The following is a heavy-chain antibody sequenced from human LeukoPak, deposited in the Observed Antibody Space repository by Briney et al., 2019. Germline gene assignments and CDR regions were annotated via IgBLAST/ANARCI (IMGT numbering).Heavy chain of an antibody. CDR1: GGSISSGSYS. D-gene: IGHD3-10*01. V-gene: IGHV4-61*02. J-gene: IGHJ4*02. CDR2: IYTSGST. CDR3: ASSTGSGSYYPLFDY. Sequence: SQTLSLTCTASGGSISSGSYSWSWIRQPAGKGLEWIGRIYTSGSTNYNPSLKSRVTISVDTSKNQFSMKLSSVTAADTAVYYCASSTGSGSYYPLFDYWGQGTLVTVSS.